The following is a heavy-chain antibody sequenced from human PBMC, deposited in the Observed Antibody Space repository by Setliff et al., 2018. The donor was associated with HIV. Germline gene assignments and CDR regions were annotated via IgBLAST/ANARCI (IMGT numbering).Heavy chain of an antibody. Sequence: SVKVSCKASGYTFTSYVISWVRQAPGQGLEWMGGIVPIFGTANYAQKFQGRVTITTDESTSTAYMELSSLRSEDTAVYYCARETMYDSRGYLSHYFDYWGQGTPVTVSS. CDR2: IVPIFGTA. D-gene: IGHD3-22*01. V-gene: IGHV1-69*05. CDR3: ARETMYDSRGYLSHYFDY. CDR1: GYTFTSYV. J-gene: IGHJ4*02.